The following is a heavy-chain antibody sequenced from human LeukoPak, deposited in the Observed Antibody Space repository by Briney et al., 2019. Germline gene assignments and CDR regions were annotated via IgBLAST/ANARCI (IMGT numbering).Heavy chain of an antibody. V-gene: IGHV4-4*02. D-gene: IGHD4-17*01. Sequence: PSGTLSLTRAVSGGSISSSNWWSWVRQPPGKGLEWIGEIYHSGSTNYNPSLKSRVTISVDKSKNQFSLKLSSVTAADTAVYYCAREGGYGDYEGGFDYWGQGTLVTVSS. J-gene: IGHJ4*02. CDR2: IYHSGST. CDR3: AREGGYGDYEGGFDY. CDR1: GGSISSSNW.